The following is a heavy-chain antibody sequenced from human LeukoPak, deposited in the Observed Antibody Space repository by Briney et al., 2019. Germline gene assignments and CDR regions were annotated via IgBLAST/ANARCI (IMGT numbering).Heavy chain of an antibody. CDR1: GGSISSYY. Sequence: PWETLSLTCTVSGGSISSYYWSWIRQPPGKGLEWIGYIYYSGSTNYNPSLKSRVTISVDTSKNQFSLKLSSVTAADTAVYYCARVVDTAPDYWGQGTLVTVSS. CDR2: IYYSGST. V-gene: IGHV4-59*01. CDR3: ARVVDTAPDY. J-gene: IGHJ4*02. D-gene: IGHD5-18*01.